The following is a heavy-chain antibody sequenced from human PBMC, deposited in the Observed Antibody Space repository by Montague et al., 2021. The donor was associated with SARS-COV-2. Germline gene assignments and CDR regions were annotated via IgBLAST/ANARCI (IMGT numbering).Heavy chain of an antibody. CDR3: ARSYGTTVVTRGFDD. V-gene: IGHV2-70*01. Sequence: PALAKPTQTLTLTCTFSGFSLSTSGMCVSWIRQPPGKALEWLTLIDWDDDKYYSTSLKTRLTISKDTSKNQVVLTMTNMDPVDTATYYCARSYGTTVVTRGFDDWGQGTTVTVSS. D-gene: IGHD4-23*01. CDR2: IDWDDDK. J-gene: IGHJ4*02. CDR1: GFSLSTSGMC.